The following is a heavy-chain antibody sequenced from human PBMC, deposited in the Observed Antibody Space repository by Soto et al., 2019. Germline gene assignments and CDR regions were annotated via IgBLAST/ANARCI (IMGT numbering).Heavy chain of an antibody. CDR2: INPNNGDT. V-gene: IGHV1-2*02. CDR3: ARVKIYDDRSGPFDY. D-gene: IGHD3-22*01. CDR1: GYTFTGYY. Sequence: ASWKVSCKASGYTFTGYYMPWVRQAPGQGLAWMGWINPNNGDTNYAQKFQGRVTMTRQTSTSTASMAQTRMRSDGTAVYFRARVKIYDDRSGPFDYWGQVTLVTVSS. J-gene: IGHJ4*02.